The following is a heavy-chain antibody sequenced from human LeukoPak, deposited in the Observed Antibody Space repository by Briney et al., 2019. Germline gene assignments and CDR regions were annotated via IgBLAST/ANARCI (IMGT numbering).Heavy chain of an antibody. CDR3: AKDKGGSGSYSVFDY. CDR2: ISWNSGSI. V-gene: IGHV3-9*01. J-gene: IGHJ4*02. D-gene: IGHD3-10*01. Sequence: GGSLRLSCAASGFTFSSYAMHWARQAPGKGLEWVSGISWNSGSIGYADSVKGRFTISRDNAKNSLYLQMNSLRAEDTALYYCAKDKGGSGSYSVFDYWGQGTLVTVSS. CDR1: GFTFSSYA.